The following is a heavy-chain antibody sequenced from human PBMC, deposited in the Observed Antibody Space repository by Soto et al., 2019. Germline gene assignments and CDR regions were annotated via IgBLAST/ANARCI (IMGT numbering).Heavy chain of an antibody. CDR2: ISAYNGNT. V-gene: IGHV1-18*01. D-gene: IGHD3-22*01. Sequence: QVQLVQSGAEVKKPGASVKVSCKASGYTFTSYGISWVRQAPGQGLEWMGWISAYNGNTNYAQKLQGRVTMTTDTSTSTAYMELRSLRSDDTAVYYCERDRRADSSGYYYQSSFDYWGQGTLVTVSS. J-gene: IGHJ4*02. CDR1: GYTFTSYG. CDR3: ERDRRADSSGYYYQSSFDY.